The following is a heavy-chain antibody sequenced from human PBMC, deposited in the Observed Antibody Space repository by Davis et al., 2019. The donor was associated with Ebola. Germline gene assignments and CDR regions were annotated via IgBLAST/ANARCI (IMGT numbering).Heavy chain of an antibody. CDR1: GGSISSGGYS. V-gene: IGHV4-30-2*01. Sequence: MPSETLSLTCAVSGGSISSGGYSWSWIRQPPGKGLEWIGYIYHSGSTYYNPSLKSRVTISVDTSKNQFSLKLSSVTAADTAVYYCARHTVYYYDSSGYYLDAFDIWGQGTMVTVSS. D-gene: IGHD3-22*01. CDR2: IYHSGST. CDR3: ARHTVYYYDSSGYYLDAFDI. J-gene: IGHJ3*02.